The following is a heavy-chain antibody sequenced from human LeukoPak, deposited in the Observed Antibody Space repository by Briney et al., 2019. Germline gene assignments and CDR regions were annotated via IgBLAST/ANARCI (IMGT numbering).Heavy chain of an antibody. Sequence: PGGSLRLSCAASGFTFSSYAMHWVRQAPGKGLEWLANIRPDGGDTAYVDSVKGRFTIDRDNARNSVYLQMNSLRVEETAVYYCARRSTVIAGYYYMDVWGKGTSVTVSS. D-gene: IGHD4-11*01. CDR3: ARRSTVIAGYYYMDV. CDR2: IRPDGGDT. J-gene: IGHJ6*03. V-gene: IGHV3-7*01. CDR1: GFTFSSYA.